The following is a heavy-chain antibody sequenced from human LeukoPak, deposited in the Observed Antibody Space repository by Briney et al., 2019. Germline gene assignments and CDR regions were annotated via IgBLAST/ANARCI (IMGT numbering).Heavy chain of an antibody. J-gene: IGHJ4*02. CDR2: ISSSSSYI. CDR1: GFTFTSYS. D-gene: IGHD4-17*01. Sequence: GGSLRLSCAASGFTFTSYSMNWVRQAPGKGLEWVSSISSSSSYIYYADSVKGRFTISRDNAKNSLYLQMNSLRAEDTAVYYCARDLYGVYAGDYWGQGTLVTVLS. CDR3: ARDLYGVYAGDY. V-gene: IGHV3-21*01.